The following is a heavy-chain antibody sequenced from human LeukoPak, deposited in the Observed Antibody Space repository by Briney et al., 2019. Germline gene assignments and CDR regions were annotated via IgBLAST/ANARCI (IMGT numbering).Heavy chain of an antibody. CDR2: IYTRGST. CDR3: ARMVAAGTTSFDY. J-gene: IGHJ4*02. CDR1: GDSFSSYY. Sequence: SETLSLTCTVSGDSFSSYYWSWIRQPAGKGLEWIGRIYTRGSTNYNPSRKSRVTMPVDTSKNQFSLKLSSVTAADTAVYYCARMVAAGTTSFDYWGQGTLVTVSS. V-gene: IGHV4-4*07. D-gene: IGHD6-13*01.